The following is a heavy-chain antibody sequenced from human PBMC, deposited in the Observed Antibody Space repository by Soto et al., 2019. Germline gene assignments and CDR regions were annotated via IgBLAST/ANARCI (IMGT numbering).Heavy chain of an antibody. CDR3: ARRDYYYFYMDV. CDR2: IYYSGST. J-gene: IGHJ6*03. V-gene: IGHV4-59*08. Sequence: SETLSLTCTVSGGSISSYYWIWIRQPPGKGLEWIGYIYYSGSTSYNPSLKSRVTISVDTSKNQFSLNLSSVTAADTAVYYCARRDYYYFYMDVWGKGTTVTVSS. CDR1: GGSISSYY.